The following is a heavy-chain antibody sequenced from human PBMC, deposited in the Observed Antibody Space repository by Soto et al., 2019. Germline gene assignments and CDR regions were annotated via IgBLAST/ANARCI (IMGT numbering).Heavy chain of an antibody. D-gene: IGHD6-19*01. CDR2: AYYTGSP. CDR1: GDSISDYY. Sequence: PSETLSLTCTVSGDSISDYYWSWIRQPPEKGLEWIGFAYYTGSPSYNPSLKSRVTISIDASKKQFSLSLNSVTAADTAVYYCARLKDSRAGWVYFHYWGQGILVTVSS. V-gene: IGHV4-59*08. J-gene: IGHJ4*02. CDR3: ARLKDSRAGWVYFHY.